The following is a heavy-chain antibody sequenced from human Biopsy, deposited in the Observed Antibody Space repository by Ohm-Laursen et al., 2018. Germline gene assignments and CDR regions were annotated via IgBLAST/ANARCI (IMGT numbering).Heavy chain of an antibody. Sequence: TLSLTCTVSGGFISTYYWNWIRQPAGKALEWIGRIYNNGSTNYNPSLQSRVTMSVDTSKNQFSLKMSSVTAADTAVYYCARDLPYYENSGYGAFDMWGQGTMVTVSS. CDR2: IYNNGST. CDR3: ARDLPYYENSGYGAFDM. V-gene: IGHV4-4*07. D-gene: IGHD3-22*01. CDR1: GGFISTYY. J-gene: IGHJ3*02.